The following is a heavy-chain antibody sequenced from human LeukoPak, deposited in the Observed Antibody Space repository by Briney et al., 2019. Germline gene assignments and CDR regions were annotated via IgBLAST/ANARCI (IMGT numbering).Heavy chain of an antibody. CDR2: ITDSGGNT. V-gene: IGHV3-23*01. J-gene: IGHJ5*02. Sequence: PGGSLRLSCAASRFTFRTFAMSWVRQAPGKGLEWVSAITDSGGNTYYADSVKGRFTISRDNSKNTLYLQMNSLRAEDTAVYYCANARGAWGQGTLVTVSS. CDR3: ANARGA. D-gene: IGHD3-10*01. CDR1: RFTFRTFA.